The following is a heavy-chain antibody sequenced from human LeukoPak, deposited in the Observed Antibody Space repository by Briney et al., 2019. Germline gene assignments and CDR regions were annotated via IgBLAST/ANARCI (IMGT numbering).Heavy chain of an antibody. J-gene: IGHJ4*02. Sequence: ASVKVSCKASGFTLNDDYMYWVRQAPGQGLEWMGWINSNSGATKYAQKFQGRVTMTRDTSISTVYMELSSLRLDDTAVYYCARDGNSVMVERDYWGEGTLVTVSS. CDR1: GFTLNDDY. CDR3: ARDGNSVMVERDY. D-gene: IGHD2-8*01. V-gene: IGHV1-2*02. CDR2: INSNSGAT.